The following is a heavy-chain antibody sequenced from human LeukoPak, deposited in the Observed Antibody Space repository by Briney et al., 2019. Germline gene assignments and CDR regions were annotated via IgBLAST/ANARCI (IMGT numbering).Heavy chain of an antibody. CDR2: IYYSGST. CDR1: GGSISSSSYY. Sequence: SETLSLTCTVSGGSISSSSYYWGWIRQPPGKGLEWIGSIYYSGSTYYNPSLKSRVTISVDTSKNQFSLKLSSVTAADTAVYYCARRIDTFDYWGQGTLVTVSS. D-gene: IGHD2-15*01. CDR3: ARRIDTFDY. J-gene: IGHJ4*02. V-gene: IGHV4-39*01.